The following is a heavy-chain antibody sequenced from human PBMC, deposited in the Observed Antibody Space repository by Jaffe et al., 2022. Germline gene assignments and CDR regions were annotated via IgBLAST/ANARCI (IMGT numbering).Heavy chain of an antibody. Sequence: QVQLQESGPGLVKPSETLSLTCAVSGYSISSGYYWGWIRQPPGKGLEWIGSIYHSGSTYYNPSLKSRVTISVDTSKNQFSLKLSSVTAADTAVYYCARLDVGFGVLPSWSQGTMVTVSS. CDR2: IYHSGST. CDR1: GYSISSGYY. V-gene: IGHV4-38-2*01. CDR3: ARLDVGFGVLPS. J-gene: IGHJ3*01. D-gene: IGHD3-10*01.